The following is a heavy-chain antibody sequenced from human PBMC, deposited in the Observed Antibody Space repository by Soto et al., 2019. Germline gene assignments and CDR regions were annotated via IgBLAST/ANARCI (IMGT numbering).Heavy chain of an antibody. D-gene: IGHD3-10*01. CDR2: IIPMFGKA. V-gene: IGHV1-69*12. Sequence: QVQLVQSGAEVKKPGSSVKVSCKTSGGTFSSDALSWVRQTPGQGLQWIGGIIPMFGKADYAQRFQGRVTIPADDSTNTAYTPLSSLRPEATGVYSCAITRDVTIDYLSPYFAYWCPGTLVTVSS. CDR3: AITRDVTIDYLSPYFAY. J-gene: IGHJ4*02. CDR1: GGTFSSDA.